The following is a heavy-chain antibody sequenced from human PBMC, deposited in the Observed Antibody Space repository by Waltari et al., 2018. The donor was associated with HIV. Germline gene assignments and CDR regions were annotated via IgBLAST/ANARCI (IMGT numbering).Heavy chain of an antibody. J-gene: IGHJ4*02. CDR2: INWNSGSI. CDR3: AKGVTYGDYVTPFDY. D-gene: IGHD4-17*01. V-gene: IGHV3-9*01. CDR1: GFTFDDYA. Sequence: EVQLVESGGGLVQPGRSLRLSCAASGFTFDDYAMHWFRKAPGKGLEWVSGINWNSGSIGYAGSVKGRFTISRDNANNSLYLQMHSLRVEDTAFYYCAKGVTYGDYVTPFDYWGQGTLVTVSS.